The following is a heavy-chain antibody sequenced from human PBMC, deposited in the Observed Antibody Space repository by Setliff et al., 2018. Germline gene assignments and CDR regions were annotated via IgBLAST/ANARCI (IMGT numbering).Heavy chain of an antibody. CDR3: ARHPYYYGSGTYLDNNNRWFDP. V-gene: IGHV5-51*01. D-gene: IGHD3-10*01. CDR2: IYPGDSIT. Sequence: GESLTISCKGSGYSFSTCWIGWVRQMPGKGLEWMGIIYPGDSITRYSPSFQGQVTISVDKSINTAYLQWSSLRASDTAIYYCARHPYYYGSGTYLDNNNRWFDPWGQGTLVTVSS. J-gene: IGHJ5*02. CDR1: GYSFSTCW.